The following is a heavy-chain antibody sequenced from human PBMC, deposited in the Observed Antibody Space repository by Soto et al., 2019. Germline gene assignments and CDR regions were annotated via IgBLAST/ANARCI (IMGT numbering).Heavy chain of an antibody. CDR3: ARGNSGYVYYYYYMDV. CDR1: GFTFSSYG. J-gene: IGHJ6*03. V-gene: IGHV3-33*01. D-gene: IGHD5-12*01. Sequence: GGSLRLSCAASGFTFSSYGMHWVRQAPGKGLEWVAVIWYDGSNKYYADSVKGRFTISRDNSKNTLYLQMNSLRAEDTAVYYCARGNSGYVYYYYYMDVWGKGTTVTVSS. CDR2: IWYDGSNK.